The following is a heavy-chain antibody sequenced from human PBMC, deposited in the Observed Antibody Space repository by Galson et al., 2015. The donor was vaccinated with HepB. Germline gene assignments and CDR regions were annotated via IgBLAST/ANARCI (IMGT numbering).Heavy chain of an antibody. Sequence: SLRLSCAASGFTFSSYSMNWVRQAPGKGLEWVSSISSSSSYIYYADSVKGRFTISRDNAKNSLYLQMNSLRAEDTAVYYCARDRSKRIAAADTRLMGGFDPWGQGTLVTVSS. CDR1: GFTFSSYS. CDR2: ISSSSSYI. CDR3: ARDRSKRIAAADTRLMGGFDP. J-gene: IGHJ5*02. D-gene: IGHD6-13*01. V-gene: IGHV3-21*01.